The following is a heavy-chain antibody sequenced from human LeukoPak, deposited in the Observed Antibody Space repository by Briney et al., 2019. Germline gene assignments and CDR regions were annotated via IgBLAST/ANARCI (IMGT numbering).Heavy chain of an antibody. CDR2: TYYRSKWYD. Sequence: SQTLSLTCAISGDSVSSKTAAWNWIRQSPSRGLEWLGRTYYRSKWYDDYAVSVKSRITINPDTSKNQFSLQLKSVTPEDTAIYYWAKDQLGPGGLANWFDPWGQGTLVTVSS. D-gene: IGHD7-27*01. CDR3: AKDQLGPGGLANWFDP. J-gene: IGHJ5*02. CDR1: GDSVSSKTAA. V-gene: IGHV6-1*01.